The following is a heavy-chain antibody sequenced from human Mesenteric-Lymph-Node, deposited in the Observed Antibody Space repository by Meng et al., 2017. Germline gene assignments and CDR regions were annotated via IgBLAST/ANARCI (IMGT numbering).Heavy chain of an antibody. CDR3: AAYGDHIN. Sequence: VALGQSRADGEKPGASVKVSCKASGDNFTGYYMHWVGQAPGQGLEWMGRINANRCGKNYAQKFKGRVTMTRDTSISTAYMELSRLRSDDTAVYYCAAYGDHINWGQGTLVTVSS. J-gene: IGHJ4*02. V-gene: IGHV1-2*06. CDR2: INANRCGK. D-gene: IGHD4-17*01. CDR1: GDNFTGYY.